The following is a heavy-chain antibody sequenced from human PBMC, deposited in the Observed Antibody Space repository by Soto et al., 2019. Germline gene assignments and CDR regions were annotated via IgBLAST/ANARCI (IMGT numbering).Heavy chain of an antibody. J-gene: IGHJ4*02. Sequence: QVQLVESGGGVVQPGRSLRLSCAASGFTFSSYAMHWVRQARGKGLEWVAVISYDGSNKYYADSVRGRFTISRDNSKNPPYLQMNSLRAEDTAVYYCARDTGRYSYGQTDRGYWGQGALVTVSS. D-gene: IGHD5-18*01. CDR3: ARDTGRYSYGQTDRGY. V-gene: IGHV3-30-3*01. CDR1: GFTFSSYA. CDR2: ISYDGSNK.